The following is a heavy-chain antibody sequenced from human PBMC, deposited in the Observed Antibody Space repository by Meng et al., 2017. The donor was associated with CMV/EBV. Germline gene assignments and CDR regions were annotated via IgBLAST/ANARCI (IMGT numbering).Heavy chain of an antibody. D-gene: IGHD1-7*01. CDR2: ISWNSGSI. CDR1: GFTFDDYA. Sequence: SLKISCAASGFTFDDYAMHWVRQAPGKGLEWVSGISWNSGSIGYADSVKGRFTISRDNAKNSLYLQMNSLRAEDTAVYYCARGNWNYRVYGMDVWGQGTTVTVSS. V-gene: IGHV3-9*01. CDR3: ARGNWNYRVYGMDV. J-gene: IGHJ6*02.